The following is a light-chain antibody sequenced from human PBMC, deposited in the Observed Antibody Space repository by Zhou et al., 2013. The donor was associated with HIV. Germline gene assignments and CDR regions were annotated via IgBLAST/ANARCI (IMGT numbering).Light chain of an antibody. CDR3: QQYYSYPLT. V-gene: IGKV1-27*01. CDR2: TAS. CDR1: QGISHY. Sequence: DIQMTQSPSSLSASVGDRVTITCRASQGISHYLAWFQQKPGKVPKLLIYTASTLQSGVPSRFSGSGSGTDFTLTISCLQSEDFATYYCQQYYSYPLTFGGGTKVEIK. J-gene: IGKJ4*01.